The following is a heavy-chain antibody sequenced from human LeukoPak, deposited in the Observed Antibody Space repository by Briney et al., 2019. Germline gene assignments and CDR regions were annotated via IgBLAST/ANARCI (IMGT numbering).Heavy chain of an antibody. J-gene: IGHJ4*01. CDR3: AREEEGGTFDH. CDR1: GYTFTNYY. D-gene: IGHD3-16*01. V-gene: IGHV1-46*01. CDR2: IRHSGGT. Sequence: ASVKVSCKASGYTFTNYYMHWVRQAPGHGLEWMGIIRHSGGTIYAQKFQGRVAMTGDTSTSTVYMELSSLRSEDTALYYCAREEEGGTFDHWGQGTVVTVSS.